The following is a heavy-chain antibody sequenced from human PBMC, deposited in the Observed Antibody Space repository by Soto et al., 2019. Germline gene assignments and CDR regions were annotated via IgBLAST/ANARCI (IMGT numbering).Heavy chain of an antibody. Sequence: SETLSLTSTVAGGSISSYYWSWIRQPPGKGVEWIGDIYYSGSTNYNPSLKSRVSISVDTSKDQFSLKLSSVTAADTAVYYCARQLGYCSRGSCYSVWFDPWGQGTLVTVSS. CDR2: IYYSGST. D-gene: IGHD2-15*01. J-gene: IGHJ5*02. CDR3: ARQLGYCSRGSCYSVWFDP. V-gene: IGHV4-59*08. CDR1: GGSISSYY.